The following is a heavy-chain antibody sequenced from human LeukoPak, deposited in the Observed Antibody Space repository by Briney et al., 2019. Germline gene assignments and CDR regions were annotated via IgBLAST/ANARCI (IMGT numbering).Heavy chain of an antibody. CDR3: AKDGERLRYFDWFSPGLYGMDV. CDR1: GFPFSSYG. V-gene: IGHV3-30*02. J-gene: IGHJ6*02. D-gene: IGHD3-9*01. Sequence: GGSLRLSCAASGFPFSSYGMHWVRQAPGKGLEWVAFIRYDGSNKYYPDSVKGRFTISRDNSKNTLYLQMNSLRAEDTAVYYCAKDGERLRYFDWFSPGLYGMDVWGQGTTVTVSS. CDR2: IRYDGSNK.